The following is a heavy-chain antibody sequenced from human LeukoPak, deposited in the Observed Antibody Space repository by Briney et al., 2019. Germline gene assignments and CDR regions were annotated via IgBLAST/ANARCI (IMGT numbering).Heavy chain of an antibody. V-gene: IGHV3-11*01. CDR3: ARPPWELPLKFDY. J-gene: IGHJ4*02. Sequence: GGSLRLSCAASGFTFSDYYMSWIRQAPGKGLEWVSYISSSGSTIYYADSVKGRFTISRDNAKNSLYLQMNSLRAEDTAVYYCARPPWELPLKFDYWGQGTLVTVSS. CDR1: GFTFSDYY. CDR2: ISSSGSTI. D-gene: IGHD1-26*01.